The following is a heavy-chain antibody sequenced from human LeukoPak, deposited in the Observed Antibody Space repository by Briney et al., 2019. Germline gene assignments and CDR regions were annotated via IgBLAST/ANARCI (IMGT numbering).Heavy chain of an antibody. CDR3: ASLYSGSYDTGSFDYFNY. D-gene: IGHD1-26*01. CDR2: MYYSGST. J-gene: IGHJ4*02. V-gene: IGHV4-59*01. CDR1: GVSISSYY. Sequence: SETLSLTCTVSGVSISSYYWSWIRQPPGKGLEWIGYMYYSGSTNYNPSLKSRVTISVDTSKNQFSLKLSSVTAADTAVYYCASLYSGSYDTGSFDYFNYWGQGTLVTVSS.